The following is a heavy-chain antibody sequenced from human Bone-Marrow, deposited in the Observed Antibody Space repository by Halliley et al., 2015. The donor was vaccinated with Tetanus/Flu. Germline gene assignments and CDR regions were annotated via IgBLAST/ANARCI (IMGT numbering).Heavy chain of an antibody. CDR2: MNPKSGNT. V-gene: IGHV1-8*01. Sequence: QMQLVQSGAEVKEPGASVRVSCKTSGYTFTNYDINWVRQATGQRLEWMGWMNPKSGNTGYAQKFTGRVTLSRVTSISTAYMELSSLTSEDTAIYYCARDSQYSDSPLSDGALDIWGQGTMVTIFS. CDR1: GYTFTNYD. CDR3: ARDSQYSDSPLSDGALDI. D-gene: IGHD5-12*01. J-gene: IGHJ3*02.